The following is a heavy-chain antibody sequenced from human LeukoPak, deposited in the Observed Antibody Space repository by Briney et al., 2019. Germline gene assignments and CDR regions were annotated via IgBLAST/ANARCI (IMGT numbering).Heavy chain of an antibody. CDR2: ISWNTGSI. V-gene: IGHV3-9*03. J-gene: IGHJ6*03. CDR3: AKSAQRYYYYYMDV. D-gene: IGHD1-1*01. Sequence: GGSLRLSCAASGFSFNDYYMSWIRQAPGKGLEWVSGISWNTGSIGYADSVKGRFTISRDNAKNTLYLQMNSLRAEDMALYYCAKSAQRYYYYYMDVWGKGTTVTVSS. CDR1: GFSFNDYY.